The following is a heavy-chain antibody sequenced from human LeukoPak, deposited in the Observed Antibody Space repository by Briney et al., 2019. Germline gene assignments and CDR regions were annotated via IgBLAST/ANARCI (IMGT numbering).Heavy chain of an antibody. V-gene: IGHV3-7*03. D-gene: IGHD2-21*02. CDR1: GFTFSSYW. CDR3: ATIPSPYCGGDCAPHFDY. Sequence: GGSLRLSCAASGFTFSSYWMNWARQAPGKGLEWVASINHNGNVNYYVDSVKGRFTISRDNAKNSLYLQMSNLRAEDTAVYYCATIPSPYCGGDCAPHFDYWGQGTLVTVSS. CDR2: INHNGNVN. J-gene: IGHJ4*02.